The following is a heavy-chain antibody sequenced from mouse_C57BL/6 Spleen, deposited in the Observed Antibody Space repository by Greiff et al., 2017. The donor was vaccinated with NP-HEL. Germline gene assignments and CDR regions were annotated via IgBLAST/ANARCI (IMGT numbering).Heavy chain of an antibody. J-gene: IGHJ3*01. CDR2: INPNNGGT. CDR1: GYTFTDYN. CDR3: ARRGYDGYYEGFAY. V-gene: IGHV1-18*01. D-gene: IGHD2-3*01. Sequence: VQLQQSGPELVKPGASVKIPCKASGYTFTDYNMDWVKQSHGKSLEWIGDINPNNGGTIYNQKFKGKATLTVDKSSSTAYMELRSLTSEDTAVYYCARRGYDGYYEGFAYWGQGTLVTVSA.